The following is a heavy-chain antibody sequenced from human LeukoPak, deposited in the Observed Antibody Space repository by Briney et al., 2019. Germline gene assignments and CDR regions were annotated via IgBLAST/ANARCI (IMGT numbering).Heavy chain of an antibody. V-gene: IGHV1-46*01. Sequence: ASVKISCKASVYTFTSYYIHWVRQAPGQGLEWMGIIRPSGGRASYPQNFQGRVTMTMDTSASTVHMELSSLTSEDTAMYYCAREPPESFRFDYWGQGAPVTVSS. J-gene: IGHJ4*02. CDR2: IRPSGGRA. CDR3: AREPPESFRFDY. D-gene: IGHD3-16*02. CDR1: VYTFTSYY.